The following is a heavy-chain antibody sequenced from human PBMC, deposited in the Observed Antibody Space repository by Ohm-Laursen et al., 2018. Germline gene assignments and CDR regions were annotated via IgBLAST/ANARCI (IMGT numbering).Heavy chain of an antibody. CDR3: AKRMAHYYDSSGYDY. CDR1: GFTVGDNY. Sequence: SLRLSCAATGFTVGDNYMSWVRQAPGKGLEWVSVIYSGGSTYYADSVKGRFTISRDNSKNTLYLQMNSLRAEDTAVYYCAKRMAHYYDSSGYDYWGQGTLVTVSS. D-gene: IGHD3-22*01. CDR2: IYSGGST. V-gene: IGHV3-53*01. J-gene: IGHJ4*02.